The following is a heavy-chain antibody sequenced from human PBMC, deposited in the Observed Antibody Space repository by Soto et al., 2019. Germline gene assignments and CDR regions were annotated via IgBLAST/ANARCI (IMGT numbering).Heavy chain of an antibody. D-gene: IGHD3-10*01. CDR3: ARVYGSGSYPYYYYGMDV. CDR2: IYSGGST. V-gene: IGHV3-53*01. Sequence: GGSLRLSCAASGFTFSSYAMSWVRQAPGKGLEWVSVIYSGGSTYYADSVKGRFTISRDNSKNTLYLQMNSLRAEDTAVYYCARVYGSGSYPYYYYGMDVWGQGTTVTVSS. J-gene: IGHJ6*02. CDR1: GFTFSSYA.